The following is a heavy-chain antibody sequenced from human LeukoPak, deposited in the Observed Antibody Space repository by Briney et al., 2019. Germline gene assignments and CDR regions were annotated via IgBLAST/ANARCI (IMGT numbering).Heavy chain of an antibody. Sequence: GGSLRLSCAASGFTFSSYAMSWVRQAPGKGLEWVSAISGSGGSTYYANSVKGRFTIARDNSKNTLYLQMNSLRAEDTAVYYCARDRGDPLGRYYYGMDVWGQGTTVTVSS. CDR1: GFTFSSYA. V-gene: IGHV3-23*01. CDR3: ARDRGDPLGRYYYGMDV. D-gene: IGHD4-17*01. CDR2: ISGSGGST. J-gene: IGHJ6*02.